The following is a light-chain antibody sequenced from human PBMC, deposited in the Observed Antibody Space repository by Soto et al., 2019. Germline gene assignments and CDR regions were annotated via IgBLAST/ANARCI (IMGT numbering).Light chain of an antibody. CDR2: DVS. CDR3: NSYTSSSTHV. V-gene: IGLV2-14*03. Sequence: QSVLTQPASVSGSPGQSITISCTGTRSDVGGYNYVSWYQQHPGKAPKLIISDVSNRPSGVSNRFSGSKSGNTASLTISGLQAEDEADYYCNSYTSSSTHVSGTGTKVTVL. CDR1: RSDVGGYNY. J-gene: IGLJ1*01.